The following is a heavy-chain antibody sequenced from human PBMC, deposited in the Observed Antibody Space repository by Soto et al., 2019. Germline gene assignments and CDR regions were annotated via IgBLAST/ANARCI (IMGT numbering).Heavy chain of an antibody. CDR1: GDSVSSNSAA. J-gene: IGHJ6*02. D-gene: IGHD1-7*01. Sequence: SQTLSLTCAISGDSVSSNSAAWNWIRQSPSRGLEWLGRTYYRSKWYNDYAVSVKSRITINPDTSKNQFSLQLNSVTPEDTAVYYCARGEYNWNYGTTDYYCCYGMDVWGQGTTVTVSS. CDR3: ARGEYNWNYGTTDYYCCYGMDV. CDR2: TYYRSKWYN. V-gene: IGHV6-1*01.